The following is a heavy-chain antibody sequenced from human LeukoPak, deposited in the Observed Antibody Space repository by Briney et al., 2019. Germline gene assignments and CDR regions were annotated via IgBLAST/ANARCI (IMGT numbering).Heavy chain of an antibody. Sequence: TGGSLRLSCVASGYPFSSYSMNWIRQAPGKGLEWVSYISVSGGVRSYADSVKGRFTISRDDARNSLYLQMNSLKDEDTAVYYCAKAQVNWASLYYFDYWGQGTLVTVSS. V-gene: IGHV3-48*02. CDR2: ISVSGGVR. J-gene: IGHJ4*02. CDR1: GYPFSSYS. D-gene: IGHD7-27*01. CDR3: AKAQVNWASLYYFDY.